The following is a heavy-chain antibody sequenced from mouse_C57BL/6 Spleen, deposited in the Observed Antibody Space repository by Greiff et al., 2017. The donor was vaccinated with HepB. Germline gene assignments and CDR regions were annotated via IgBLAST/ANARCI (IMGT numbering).Heavy chain of an antibody. J-gene: IGHJ3*01. CDR3: ARGSYYSNVAWFAY. CDR1: GYTFTSYD. D-gene: IGHD2-5*01. Sequence: VQLQQSGPELVKPGASVKLSCKASGYTFTSYDINWVKQRPGQGLEWIGWIYPRDGSTKYNEKFKGKATLTVDTSSSTAYMELHSLTSEDSAVYFCARGSYYSNVAWFAYWGQGTLVTVSA. V-gene: IGHV1-85*01. CDR2: IYPRDGST.